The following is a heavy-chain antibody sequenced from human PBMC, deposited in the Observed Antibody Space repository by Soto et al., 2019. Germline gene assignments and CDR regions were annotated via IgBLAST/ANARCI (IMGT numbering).Heavy chain of an antibody. V-gene: IGHV4-34*01. D-gene: IGHD3-3*01. J-gene: IGHJ4*02. CDR1: CGSFSGYY. CDR3: ARGRRRFLEWSLFDY. CDR2: INHSGST. Sequence: SETLSLTCAVYCGSFSGYYWSWIRQPPWKGLEWIGEINHSGSTNYNPSLKSRVTISVDTSKNQFSLKLSSVTAADTAVYYCARGRRRFLEWSLFDYWGQGTRVTVSS.